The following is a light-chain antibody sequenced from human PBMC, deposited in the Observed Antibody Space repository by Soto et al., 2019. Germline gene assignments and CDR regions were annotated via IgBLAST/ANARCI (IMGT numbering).Light chain of an antibody. Sequence: EIVMTQSPATLSVSPGEGATLSCRASQSLSSNLAWYQQKPGQAPRLLIYGASTRATGIPARFSGSGSGTDFTLTISSLEPEDSAVYYCQQHLGVHTFGQGTKVEIK. CDR3: QQHLGVHT. CDR2: GAS. V-gene: IGKV3-15*01. CDR1: QSLSSN. J-gene: IGKJ1*01.